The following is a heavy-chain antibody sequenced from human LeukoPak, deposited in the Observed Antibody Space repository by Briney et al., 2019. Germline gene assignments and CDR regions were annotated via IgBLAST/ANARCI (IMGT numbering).Heavy chain of an antibody. D-gene: IGHD3-10*01. Sequence: GGSLRLSCAASGFTFSNYAMHWVRQAPGKGLEYVSVISSSEGTTYYANSVKGRFTISRDNSKNTLYLQMGSLRAEDMAVYYCARGGALVRGALDYWGQGTLVTVSS. J-gene: IGHJ4*02. CDR1: GFTFSNYA. V-gene: IGHV3-64*01. CDR2: ISSSEGTT. CDR3: ARGGALVRGALDY.